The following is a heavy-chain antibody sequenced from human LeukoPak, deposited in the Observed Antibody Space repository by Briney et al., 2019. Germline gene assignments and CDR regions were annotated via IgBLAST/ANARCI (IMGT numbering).Heavy chain of an antibody. J-gene: IGHJ6*02. D-gene: IGHD5-12*01. CDR3: ARDRSGYARYYGMDV. CDR1: GSTFSDYY. Sequence: GGSLSLSWEASGSTFSDYYMSWIRKPQGKGLEWYSSISSNISTTYYADSVKGRFTISRDNAKNSLYLQMNSLRVEDTAVYYCARDRSGYARYYGMDVWGQGTTVTVSS. CDR2: ISSNISTT. V-gene: IGHV3-11*01.